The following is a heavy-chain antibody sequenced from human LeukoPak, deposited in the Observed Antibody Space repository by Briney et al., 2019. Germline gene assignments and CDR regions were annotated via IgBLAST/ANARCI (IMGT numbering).Heavy chain of an antibody. V-gene: IGHV3-13*04. J-gene: IGHJ4*02. CDR3: ARGVPGGLDY. Sequence: PGGSLRLSCAASGFTFSNYDMHWVRQATGKGLEWVSGIGSAGDTNYPGSVKGRFTIYRENAKNSLYLQMHSLRAGDTAVYYCARGVPGGLDYWGQGTLVTVSS. D-gene: IGHD3-10*01. CDR2: IGSAGDT. CDR1: GFTFSNYD.